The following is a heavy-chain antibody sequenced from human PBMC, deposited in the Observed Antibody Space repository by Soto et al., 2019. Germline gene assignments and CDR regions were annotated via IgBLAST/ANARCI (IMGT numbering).Heavy chain of an antibody. CDR1: GYTFTGYY. CDR2: INPNSGGT. J-gene: IGHJ4*02. Sequence: ASVKVSCKASGYTFTGYYMHWVRQAPGQGLEWMGWINPNSGGTNYAQKFQGRVTMTRDTSISTAYMELSRLRSDDTAVYYCARFINWNYFFDYWGQGTLVTVSS. V-gene: IGHV1-2*02. D-gene: IGHD1-7*01. CDR3: ARFINWNYFFDY.